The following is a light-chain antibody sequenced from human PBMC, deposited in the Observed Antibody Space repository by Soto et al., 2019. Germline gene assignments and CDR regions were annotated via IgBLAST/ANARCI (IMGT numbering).Light chain of an antibody. CDR3: CSFAGSTTPYV. J-gene: IGLJ1*01. Sequence: QSALTQPASVSGSPGQSITISCTGTSSDIGSYTLVSWYQQHPGKAPKLMTYEVNERPSGVSNRFSGSKSGNTASLTISGLQAEDEAEYYCCSFAGSTTPYVFGTGATLTVL. CDR1: SSDIGSYTL. CDR2: EVN. V-gene: IGLV2-23*02.